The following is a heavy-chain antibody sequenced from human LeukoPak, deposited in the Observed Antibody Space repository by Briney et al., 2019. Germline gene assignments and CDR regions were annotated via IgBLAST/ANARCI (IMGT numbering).Heavy chain of an antibody. CDR2: INSDGSST. CDR3: ARGRGWYYIYY. D-gene: IGHD6-19*01. J-gene: IGHJ4*02. V-gene: IGHV3-74*01. CDR1: GFTFSSYW. Sequence: HTGGSLRLSYAPSGFTFSSYWMHWVRQAPGKGLVWVSRINSDGSSTSYAASVTGRFTISRGNAKHTLYLQMNSLRAEDTAVYFCARGRGWYYIYYWGPGTLVTVSS.